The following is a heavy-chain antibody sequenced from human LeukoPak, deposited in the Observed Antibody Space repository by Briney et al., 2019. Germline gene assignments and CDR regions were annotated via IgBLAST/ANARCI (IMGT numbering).Heavy chain of an antibody. V-gene: IGHV3-33*01. J-gene: IGHJ4*02. CDR2: IWHDGSHK. Sequence: PGGSLSPSSAASASSFDTYSMHWDRQPPGQGLEWVALIWHDGSHKFYSNSVRGQLTISRDNSKNTVYLQMNNLRPDDTAVYYCAREIFGSGGYPDFWGQGTLVTVSS. CDR1: ASSFDTYS. D-gene: IGHD3-10*01. CDR3: AREIFGSGGYPDF.